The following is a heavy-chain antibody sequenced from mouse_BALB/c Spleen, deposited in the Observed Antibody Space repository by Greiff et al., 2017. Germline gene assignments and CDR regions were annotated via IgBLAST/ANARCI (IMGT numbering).Heavy chain of an antibody. D-gene: IGHD2-12*01. J-gene: IGHJ3*01. CDR1: GFNIKDTY. CDR3: ARGGLRHWFAY. V-gene: IGHV14-3*02. CDR2: IDPANGNT. Sequence: EVQLQESGAELVKPGASVKLSCTASGFNIKDTYMHWVKQRPEQGLEWIGRIDPANGNTKYDPKFQGKATITADTSSNTAYLQLSSLTSEDTAVYYCARGGLRHWFAYWGQGTLVTVSA.